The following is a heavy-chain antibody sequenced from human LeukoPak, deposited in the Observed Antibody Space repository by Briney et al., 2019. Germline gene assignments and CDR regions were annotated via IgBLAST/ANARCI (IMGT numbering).Heavy chain of an antibody. CDR1: GGTFSSYA. CDR3: ASCRAGRKRASGWNSCYYYGMDV. CDR2: IIPIFGTA. V-gene: IGHV1-69*13. D-gene: IGHD3-10*01. J-gene: IGHJ6*02. Sequence: GASVKVSCKASGGTFSSYAISWVRQAPGQGLEWMGGIIPIFGTANYAQKFQGRVTITADESTSTAYMELSSLRSEDTAVYYCASCRAGRKRASGWNSCYYYGMDVWGQGTTVTVSS.